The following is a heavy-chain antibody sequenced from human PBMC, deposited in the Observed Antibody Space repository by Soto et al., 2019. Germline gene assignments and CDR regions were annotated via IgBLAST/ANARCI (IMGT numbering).Heavy chain of an antibody. CDR1: GFTFSSYG. V-gene: IGHV3-33*01. CDR2: IWYDGSNK. D-gene: IGHD3-3*01. CDR3: ARVGIPLEWLGSFDY. Sequence: GGSLRLSCAASGFTFSSYGMHWVRQAPGKGLEWVAVIWYDGSNKYYADSVKGRFTISRDNSKNTLYLQMNSLRAEDTAVYYCARVGIPLEWLGSFDYWGQGTLVTVSS. J-gene: IGHJ4*02.